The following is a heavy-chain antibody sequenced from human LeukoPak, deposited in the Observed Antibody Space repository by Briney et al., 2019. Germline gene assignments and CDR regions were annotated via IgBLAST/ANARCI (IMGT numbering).Heavy chain of an antibody. Sequence: GGSLRLSCAASGFTFSSYWMSWVRQAPGKGLEWVANIKQDGSEKYYVDSVKGRFTISRDNAKNSLYLQMNSLRAEDTAVYYCARAALRFLGWLSIFDPWGQGTLVTVSS. D-gene: IGHD3-3*01. CDR2: IKQDGSEK. J-gene: IGHJ5*02. CDR3: ARAALRFLGWLSIFDP. CDR1: GFTFSSYW. V-gene: IGHV3-7*01.